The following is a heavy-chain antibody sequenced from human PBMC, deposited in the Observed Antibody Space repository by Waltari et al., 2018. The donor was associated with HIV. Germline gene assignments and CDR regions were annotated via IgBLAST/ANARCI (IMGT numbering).Heavy chain of an antibody. J-gene: IGHJ4*02. CDR2: IDAANGNT. CDR3: ARGLGPSHWIFDF. Sequence: QIQLVHSGAEVKKPGASVKVSCKASGYTFAAFSIHWVRQAPGQRLAWMGWIDAANGNTESSQHLQDRVTITRDTSANTAYMELSSLRSEDTAVYYCARGLGPSHWIFDFWGQGTLVTVSS. D-gene: IGHD1-1*01. CDR1: GYTFAAFS. V-gene: IGHV1-3*01.